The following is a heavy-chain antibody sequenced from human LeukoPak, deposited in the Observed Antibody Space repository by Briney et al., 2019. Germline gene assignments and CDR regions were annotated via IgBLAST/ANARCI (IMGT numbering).Heavy chain of an antibody. CDR2: IDPSDSYI. CDR1: GYSFSNYW. D-gene: IGHD6-19*01. CDR3: ARHISVASDFDY. V-gene: IGHV5-10-1*01. J-gene: IGHJ4*02. Sequence: GESLRISCKGSGYSFSNYWISWVRQMPGKGLEWMGRIDPSDSYITYSPSFQGHVTISADKSISTAYLQWSSLMASDTAMYYCARHISVASDFDYWGQETLVTVSS.